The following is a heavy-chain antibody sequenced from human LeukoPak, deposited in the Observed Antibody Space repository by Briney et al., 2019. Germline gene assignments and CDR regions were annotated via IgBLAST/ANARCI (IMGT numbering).Heavy chain of an antibody. CDR3: AIGVNYAFDD. CDR1: GFILSDSG. J-gene: IGHJ4*02. V-gene: IGHV3-30*02. CDR2: LRDDGPSK. Sequence: LGGSLRLSCTASGFILSDSGFDWVRQAPGKGLEWVAFLRDDGPSKYYLDAVKGRFTISRDNSKNTVYLQMDSLRPEDTAVYYCAIGVNYAFDDWGQGTLVTVSS. D-gene: IGHD1-7*01.